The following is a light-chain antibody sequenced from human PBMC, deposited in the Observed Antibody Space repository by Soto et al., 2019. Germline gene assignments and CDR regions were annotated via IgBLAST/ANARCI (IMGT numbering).Light chain of an antibody. J-gene: IGLJ2*01. CDR1: SSNIGSNY. Sequence: QSVLTQPPSASGTPGQRVTISCSGSSSNIGSNYVYWYQQLPGSAPKLLIYRNDQPPSGVPDRFSGSKSGTSASLAISGPRSEDEADYYCAAWDDSLSAVVFGGGTKLTVL. CDR2: RND. V-gene: IGLV1-47*01. CDR3: AAWDDSLSAVV.